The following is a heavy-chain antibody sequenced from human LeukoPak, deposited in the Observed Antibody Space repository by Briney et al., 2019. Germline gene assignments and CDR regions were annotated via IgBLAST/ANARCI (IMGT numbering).Heavy chain of an antibody. CDR2: IRFDGSNQ. D-gene: IGHD5-18*01. CDR1: GFTFRSFG. CDR3: AKGYGESHFDS. J-gene: IGHJ4*02. Sequence: GGSLRLSCAASGFTFRSFGMPFVRQAPGKGLEWVAFIRFDGSNQYYTDSVKGRFTMSRDNSNNTLYLQMNNLRGDDTAVYFCAKGYGESHFDSWGQGTLVTVSS. V-gene: IGHV3-30*02.